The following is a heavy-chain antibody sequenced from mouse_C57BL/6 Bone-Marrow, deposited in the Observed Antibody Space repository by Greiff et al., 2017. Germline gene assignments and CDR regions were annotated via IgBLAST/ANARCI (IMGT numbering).Heavy chain of an antibody. D-gene: IGHD1-1*01. Sequence: QVQLQQPGAELVKPGASVKMSCKASGYTFTSYWITWVKQRPGQGLEWIGDIYPGSGSTNYNEKFKSKATLTVDTSSSTAYMQLSSLTSEDSAVYYCARVPALRSYAMDYWGQGTSVTVSS. CDR1: GYTFTSYW. CDR2: IYPGSGST. CDR3: ARVPALRSYAMDY. V-gene: IGHV1-55*01. J-gene: IGHJ4*01.